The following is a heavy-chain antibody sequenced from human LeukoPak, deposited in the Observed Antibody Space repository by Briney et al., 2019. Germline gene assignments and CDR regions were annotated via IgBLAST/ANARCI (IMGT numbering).Heavy chain of an antibody. V-gene: IGHV4-30-2*01. Sequence: SETLSLTCTVSGGSISSGGYYWSWIRQPPGKGLEWIGYIYHSGSTYYNPSLKSRVTISVDTSKNQFSLKLSSVTAADTAVYYCARGPYGECGGDCYFDYWGQGTLVTVSS. CDR1: GGSISSGGYY. D-gene: IGHD2-21*02. CDR2: IYHSGST. CDR3: ARGPYGECGGDCYFDY. J-gene: IGHJ4*02.